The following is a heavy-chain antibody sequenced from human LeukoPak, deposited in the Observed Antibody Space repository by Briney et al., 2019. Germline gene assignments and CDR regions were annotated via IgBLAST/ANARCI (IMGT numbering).Heavy chain of an antibody. D-gene: IGHD6-19*01. Sequence: SETLSLTCTVSGGSICRSSWSWVRQSAGKGLEWIGRIYASGSTNYNPSLKSRVTVSIDTSKNQFSLRLSSVTAADTAIYYCARDVAALDYRGQGTLVTVSS. CDR3: ARDVAALDY. V-gene: IGHV4-4*07. J-gene: IGHJ4*02. CDR1: GGSICRSS. CDR2: IYASGST.